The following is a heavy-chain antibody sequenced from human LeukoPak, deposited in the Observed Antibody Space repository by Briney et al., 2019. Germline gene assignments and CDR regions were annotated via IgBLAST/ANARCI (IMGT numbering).Heavy chain of an antibody. Sequence: GASVKVSCKASGYTFTSYTISWVRQAPGQGLEWMGWISAYNGDTNYAQKVQGRVTMTTDTSTSTAYMELRSLRPDDTAVYHCAKDKYSPVRSMSEAAYYFDFWGPGTLVTVSS. CDR3: AKDKYSPVRSMSEAAYYFDF. J-gene: IGHJ4*02. V-gene: IGHV1-18*01. D-gene: IGHD6-13*01. CDR1: GYTFTSYT. CDR2: ISAYNGDT.